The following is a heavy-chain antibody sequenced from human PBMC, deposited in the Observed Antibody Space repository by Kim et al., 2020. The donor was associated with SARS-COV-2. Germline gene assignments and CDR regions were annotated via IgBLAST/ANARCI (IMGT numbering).Heavy chain of an antibody. V-gene: IGHV1-2*06. Sequence: ASVKVSCKASGYTFTGYYMHWVRQAPGQGLEWMGRINPNSGGTNYAQKFQGRVTMTTDTSISTAYIELSRLTSDDTAVYYCAREVSRSTSWTDFWGQGTLVTVSS. CDR1: GYTFTGYY. CDR2: INPNSGGT. J-gene: IGHJ4*02. D-gene: IGHD2-2*01. CDR3: AREVSRSTSWTDF.